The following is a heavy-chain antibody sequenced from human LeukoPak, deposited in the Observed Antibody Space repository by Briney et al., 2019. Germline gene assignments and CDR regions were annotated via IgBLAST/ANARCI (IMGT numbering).Heavy chain of an antibody. CDR2: IYNSRST. J-gene: IGHJ3*02. D-gene: IGHD3-9*01. CDR3: ARRNILTEGEAFDI. CDR1: GGSISSYY. V-gene: IGHV4-59*08. Sequence: SETLSLTCTVSGGSISSYYWTWIRQPPGKGLEWIGYIYNSRSTNYNPSLRSRVTISVDTSKNQFSLMLNSVTAADTAVYYCARRNILTEGEAFDIWGQGAMVTASS.